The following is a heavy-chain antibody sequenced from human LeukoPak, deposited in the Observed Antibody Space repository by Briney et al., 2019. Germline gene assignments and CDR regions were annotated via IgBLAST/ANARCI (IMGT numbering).Heavy chain of an antibody. D-gene: IGHD3-22*01. CDR1: GNSFSNYW. V-gene: IGHV5-51*01. J-gene: IGHJ4*02. CDR3: ATDGSGYYWGFDY. CDR2: IFPGDSET. Sequence: GESLKISCWGSGNSFSNYWFGWVRQGPGKGLEWRGIIFPGDSETRYSPSFEGPVTISAEKSMSTAYLQWRSLKASDTAMYYCATDGSGYYWGFDYWGQGTLLTVSS.